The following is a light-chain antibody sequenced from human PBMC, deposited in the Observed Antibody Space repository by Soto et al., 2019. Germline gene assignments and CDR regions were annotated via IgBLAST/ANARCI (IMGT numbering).Light chain of an antibody. CDR3: QQYNTYPYT. V-gene: IGKV1-16*02. J-gene: IGKJ2*01. CDR1: QGIGNY. CDR2: AAS. Sequence: DIQMTQSPSSLSASVGDTVTITCRASQGIGNYLAWFQHQPGKAPKFLIFAASSLQSGVPSKFSGSGSGTDFTLTISSLQPEDFATYYCQQYNTYPYTFGQGTKLELK.